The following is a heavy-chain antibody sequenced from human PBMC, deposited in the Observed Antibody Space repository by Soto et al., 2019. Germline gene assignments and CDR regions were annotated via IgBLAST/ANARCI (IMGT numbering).Heavy chain of an antibody. CDR3: ARPAFRDPLYINAFDI. CDR1: GFTVSSNY. D-gene: IGHD2-8*01. CDR2: IYSGGST. Sequence: PGGSLRLSCAASGFTVSSNYMSWVRQAPGKGLEWVSVIYSGGSTYYADSVKGRFTISRDNSKNTLYLQMNSLRAEDTAVYYCARPAFRDPLYINAFDIWGQGTMVTVS. J-gene: IGHJ3*02. V-gene: IGHV3-66*04.